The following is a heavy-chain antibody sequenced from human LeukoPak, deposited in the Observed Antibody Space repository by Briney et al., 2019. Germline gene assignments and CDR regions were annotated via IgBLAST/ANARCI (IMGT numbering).Heavy chain of an antibody. Sequence: ASVKVSCKASGYTFTGNCIHWVRQAPGQGLEWMGWINPKNGATFYTQRFQGRVTMTSDTSISTAYMELSRLTSDDTAVFYCARGPEEYWGQGTLVTVSS. CDR1: GYTFTGNC. V-gene: IGHV1-2*02. J-gene: IGHJ4*02. CDR2: INPKNGAT. CDR3: ARGPEEY.